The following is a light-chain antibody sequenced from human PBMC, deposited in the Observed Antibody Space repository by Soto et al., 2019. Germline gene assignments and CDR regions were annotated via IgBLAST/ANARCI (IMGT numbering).Light chain of an antibody. CDR1: SSVVGSYNL. V-gene: IGLV2-14*02. Sequence: QSALTQPASVSGSPGQSITISCTGTSSVVGSYNLVSWYQQHPGKAPKLMIYEVSKRPSGVSNRFSGSKSGNTASLTISGLQAEDEADYYCNSYTSSNTYVFGTGTKVTVL. CDR3: NSYTSSNTYV. J-gene: IGLJ1*01. CDR2: EVS.